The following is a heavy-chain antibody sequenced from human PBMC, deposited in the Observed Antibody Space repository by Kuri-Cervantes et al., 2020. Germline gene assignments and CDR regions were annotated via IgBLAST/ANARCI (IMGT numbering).Heavy chain of an antibody. CDR3: AREKPYSSGFDY. J-gene: IGHJ4*02. V-gene: IGHV3-30-3*01. CDR2: ISYDGSNK. Sequence: GGSLRLSCAASGFTFSSYAMHWVRQAPGKGLEWVAVISYDGSNKYYADSVKGRFTISRDNSKNTLYLQMNSLRAEDTAVYYCAREKPYSSGFDYWGQGTRVTVSS. D-gene: IGHD6-19*01. CDR1: GFTFSSYA.